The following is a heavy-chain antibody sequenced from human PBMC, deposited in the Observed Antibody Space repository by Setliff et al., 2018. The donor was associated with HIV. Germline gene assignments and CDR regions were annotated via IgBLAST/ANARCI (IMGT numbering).Heavy chain of an antibody. CDR1: GFTFSNAW. Sequence: PGGSLRLSCEASGFTFSNAWMSWVRQAPGKGLEWVGRIKSRTDGGTTDYAAPVKGRFTISRDDSKNTLYLQMSTLKTEDTAIYYCAKGIKWLAPWGQGTPVTISS. D-gene: IGHD2-15*01. J-gene: IGHJ5*02. CDR3: AKGIKWLAP. CDR2: IKSRTDGGTT. V-gene: IGHV3-15*01.